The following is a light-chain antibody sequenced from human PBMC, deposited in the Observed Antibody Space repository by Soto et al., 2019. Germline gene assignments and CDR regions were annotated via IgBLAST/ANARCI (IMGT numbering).Light chain of an antibody. CDR2: RAS. Sequence: IQMTQSPSPLSASVGDSVAITFRASPSIGIGLAWYQQKPGKAPRFLSYRASSLESGVPSRFSDSGYGTECTLTISSLQPDYFATYYYQHNNDYSWTCGQGTKVDIK. CDR3: QHNNDYSWT. J-gene: IGKJ1*01. CDR1: PSIGIG. V-gene: IGKV1-5*03.